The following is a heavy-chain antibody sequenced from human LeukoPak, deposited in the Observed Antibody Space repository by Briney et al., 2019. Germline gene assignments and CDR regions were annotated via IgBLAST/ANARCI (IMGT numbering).Heavy chain of an antibody. V-gene: IGHV3-66*01. Sequence: PGGPLRLSCAASGFTVSSNYMSWVRQAPGKGLEWVSVKGRFTISRDNSKNTLYLQMNSLRAEDTAVYYCARDQRWLVNSASVRAFDIWGQGTMVTVSS. J-gene: IGHJ3*02. CDR3: ARDQRWLVNSASVRAFDI. D-gene: IGHD6-19*01. CDR1: GFTVSSNY.